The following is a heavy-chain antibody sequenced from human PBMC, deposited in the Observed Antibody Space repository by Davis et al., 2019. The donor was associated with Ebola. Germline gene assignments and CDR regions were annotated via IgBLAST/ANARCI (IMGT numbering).Heavy chain of an antibody. J-gene: IGHJ4*02. CDR2: INHSGST. CDR3: ARHSSGWYEDY. D-gene: IGHD6-19*01. V-gene: IGHV4-34*01. Sequence: PSETLSLTCAVYGGSFSGYYWSWIRQPPGKGLEWIGEINHSGSTNYNPSLKSRVTISVDTSKNQFSLKLSTVTAADTAVYYCARHSSGWYEDYWGQGTLVTVSS. CDR1: GGSFSGYY.